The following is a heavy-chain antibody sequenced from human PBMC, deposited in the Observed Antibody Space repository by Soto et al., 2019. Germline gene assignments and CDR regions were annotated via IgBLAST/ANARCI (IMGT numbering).Heavy chain of an antibody. CDR2: ISAYNGNT. J-gene: IGHJ4*02. V-gene: IGHV1-18*01. D-gene: IGHD1-26*01. CDR3: ARDSRIVGATNPFDY. CDR1: GYTFTSYG. Sequence: QVQLVQSGAEVKKPGASVKVSCKASGYTFTSYGISWVRQAPGQGLEWMGWISAYNGNTNYAQKLQGRVTMTTDTSTSTAYRELRSLRSDDTAVYYCARDSRIVGATNPFDYWGQGTLVTVSS.